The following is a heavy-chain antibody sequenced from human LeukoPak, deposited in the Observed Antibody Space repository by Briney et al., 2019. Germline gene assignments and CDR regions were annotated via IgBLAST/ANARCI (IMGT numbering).Heavy chain of an antibody. D-gene: IGHD1-26*01. CDR2: FDPEDGET. CDR3: ARGGIVGATEVDY. Sequence: ASVKVSCKVSGYTLTELSMHWVRQAPGKGLEWMGGFDPEDGETIYAQKFQGRVTMTRDTSTSTVYMELSSLRSEDTAVYYCARGGIVGATEVDYWGQGTLVTVSS. J-gene: IGHJ4*02. CDR1: GYTLTELS. V-gene: IGHV1-24*01.